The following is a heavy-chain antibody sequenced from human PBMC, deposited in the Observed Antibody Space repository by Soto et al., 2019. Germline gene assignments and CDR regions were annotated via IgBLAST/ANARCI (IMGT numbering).Heavy chain of an antibody. CDR1: GFTFRDYA. Sequence: EVRLLESGGGLGQPGGSLSLSCAASGFTFRDYAMSWVRQAPGKGLEWVATISDRLDSAFYADSVEGRFTISRGSSNNILYLQINSLRAEDTAVYYCAKASGIPDFGAVIHAFDVWGQGTPVTVSS. CDR2: ISDRLDSA. V-gene: IGHV3-23*01. J-gene: IGHJ3*01. CDR3: AKASGIPDFGAVIHAFDV. D-gene: IGHD3-3*01.